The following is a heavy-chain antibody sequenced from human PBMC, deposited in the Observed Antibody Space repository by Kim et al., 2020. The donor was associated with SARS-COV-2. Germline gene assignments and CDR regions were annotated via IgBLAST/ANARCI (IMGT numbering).Heavy chain of an antibody. D-gene: IGHD2-2*02. CDR2: VYYSGST. Sequence: SETLSLTCTVSGGSISSSTYYWGWIRQPPGKGLQWIGSVYYSGSTHYNPSLKSRVTISVDTYKNQFSLILSSVTAADTAVFYCARHAPNTSNRPFDYWGQGTLVTVSS. J-gene: IGHJ4*02. V-gene: IGHV4-39*01. CDR3: ARHAPNTSNRPFDY. CDR1: GGSISSSTYY.